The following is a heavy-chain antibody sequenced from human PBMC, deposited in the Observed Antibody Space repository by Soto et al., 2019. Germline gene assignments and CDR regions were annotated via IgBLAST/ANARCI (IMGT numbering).Heavy chain of an antibody. Sequence: QITLKESGPTVVKPTQTLTLTCTFSFFSLDTSGVGVSWIRQPPGKALEWLALIYWDDDKRYNPSLKSRLTISKDISKTQVVLTMTNMDPVDTATYYCARRPREYSGYLFGGYFDYWGQGTLVTVSS. CDR3: ARRPREYSGYLFGGYFDY. J-gene: IGHJ4*02. D-gene: IGHD5-12*01. V-gene: IGHV2-5*02. CDR2: IYWDDDK. CDR1: FFSLDTSGVG.